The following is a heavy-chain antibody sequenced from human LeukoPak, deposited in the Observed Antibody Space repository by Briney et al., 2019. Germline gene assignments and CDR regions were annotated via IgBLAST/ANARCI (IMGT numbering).Heavy chain of an antibody. V-gene: IGHV4-38-2*02. Sequence: SETLSLTCTVSGYSISSGYYWGWIRQPPGKGLEWIGSIYHSGSTYYNPSLKSRVTISVDTSRNQFSLKLSSVTAADTAVYYCARDEAIVVVTATSNWFDPWGQGTLVTVSS. CDR2: IYHSGST. CDR1: GYSISSGYY. CDR3: ARDEAIVVVTATSNWFDP. D-gene: IGHD2-21*02. J-gene: IGHJ5*02.